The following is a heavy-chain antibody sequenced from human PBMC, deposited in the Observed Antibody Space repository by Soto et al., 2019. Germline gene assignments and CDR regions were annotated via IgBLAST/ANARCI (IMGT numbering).Heavy chain of an antibody. J-gene: IGHJ4*01. CDR3: ARSGIPLIEILDY. V-gene: IGHV3-11*01. D-gene: IGHD1-1*01. CDR2: INTRGETR. Sequence: PGESLKISCAASGFTFSDYYMNWIRQAPGQGLVWLSFINTRGETRYIADSIRGRFTFSRDNARRSLYLQMNSLRAEDTAVYYCARSGIPLIEILDYWGHGTLVTVSS. CDR1: GFTFSDYY.